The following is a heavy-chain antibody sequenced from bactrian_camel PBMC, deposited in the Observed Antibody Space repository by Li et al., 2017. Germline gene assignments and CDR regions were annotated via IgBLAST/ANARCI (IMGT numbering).Heavy chain of an antibody. Sequence: DVQLVESGGGSVQTGGSLILSCAASDQSSKTTCISWFRQIPGKERERVSTINRGHGVPYIPDSVKGRFTLSKDNANNTVNLMMNSLKPEDTAMYYCAAERGLEYLGPYSDAWYKETRYNVWGQGTQVTVS. J-gene: IGHJ4*01. CDR2: INRGHGVP. CDR1: DQSSKTTC. CDR3: AAERGLEYLGPYSDAWYKETRYNV. V-gene: IGHV3S40*01. D-gene: IGHD6*01.